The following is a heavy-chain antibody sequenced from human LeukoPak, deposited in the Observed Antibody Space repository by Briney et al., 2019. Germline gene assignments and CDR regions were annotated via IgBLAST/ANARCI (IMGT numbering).Heavy chain of an antibody. V-gene: IGHV3-53*04. CDR2: IYSGGST. J-gene: IGHJ6*02. CDR1: GFTVSSNY. Sequence: GGSLRLSCAASGFTVSSNYMSWVRQAPGKGLEWVSVIYSGGSTHYADSVKGRFTISRHNSKNTLYLQMNSLRAEDTAVYYCAFPSRGSSPKTYYYYGMDVWGQGTTVTVSS. CDR3: AFPSRGSSPKTYYYYGMDV. D-gene: IGHD6-13*01.